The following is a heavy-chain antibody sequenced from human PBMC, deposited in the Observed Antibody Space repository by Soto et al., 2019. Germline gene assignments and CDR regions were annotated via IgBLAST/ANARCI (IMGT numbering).Heavy chain of an antibody. CDR2: ISAYNGNT. D-gene: IGHD2-2*01. CDR3: AREDIVVVPAAIPTYSYYGMDV. V-gene: IGHV1-18*01. CDR1: GGTFSSYG. J-gene: IGHJ6*02. Sequence: QVQLVQSGAEVKKPGSSVKVSCKASGGTFSSYGISWVRQAPGQGLEWMGWISAYNGNTNYAQKLQGRVTMTTDTSTSTVYMELRSLRSDDTAVYYCAREDIVVVPAAIPTYSYYGMDVWGQGTTVTVSS.